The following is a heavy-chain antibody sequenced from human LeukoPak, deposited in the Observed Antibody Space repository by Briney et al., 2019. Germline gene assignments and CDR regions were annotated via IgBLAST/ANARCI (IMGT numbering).Heavy chain of an antibody. D-gene: IGHD3-10*01. J-gene: IGHJ4*02. CDR2: INHSGST. CDR1: GGSFSGYY. Sequence: PSETLSLTCAVYGGSFSGYYWSWIRQPPGKGLEWIGEINHSGSTNYNPSLKSRVTISVDTSKNQFSLKLSSVTAADTAVYYCARALGYYYGRLDYWGQGILVTVSS. CDR3: ARALGYYYGRLDY. V-gene: IGHV4-34*01.